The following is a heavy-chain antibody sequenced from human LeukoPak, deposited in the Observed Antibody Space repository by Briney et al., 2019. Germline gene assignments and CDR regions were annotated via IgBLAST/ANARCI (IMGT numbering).Heavy chain of an antibody. J-gene: IGHJ3*01. V-gene: IGHV3-43*01. CDR1: GFMFGDFS. CDR3: ARDPHFGAFDV. CDR2: IRRDSGRI. D-gene: IGHD2/OR15-2a*01. Sequence: GGSLRLSCVGSGFMFGDFSMHWVRQSPGKGLEWVGLIRRDSGRIHYGDSVKGRFIISRDNAKNSVYLQMDSLRVEDTAVYYCARDPHFGAFDVWGLGTTATVSS.